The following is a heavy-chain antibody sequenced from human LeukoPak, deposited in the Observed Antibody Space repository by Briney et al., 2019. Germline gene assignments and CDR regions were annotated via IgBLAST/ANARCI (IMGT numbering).Heavy chain of an antibody. Sequence: GGSLRLSCAASRFTFSSNYMSWVRQAPGKGLEWVSVIYSGNSTYYAESVRGRLTISRDNSKNTLYLQMNSLRVEDTAVYFCARGYLEDYWGQGTLVTVSS. D-gene: IGHD3-10*01. CDR3: ARGYLEDY. CDR2: IYSGNST. CDR1: RFTFSSNY. V-gene: IGHV3-66*01. J-gene: IGHJ4*02.